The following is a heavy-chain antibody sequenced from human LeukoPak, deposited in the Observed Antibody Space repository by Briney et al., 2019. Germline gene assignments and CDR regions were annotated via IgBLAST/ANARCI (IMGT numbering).Heavy chain of an antibody. CDR1: GGSIASSSYY. D-gene: IGHD4-23*01. Sequence: SETLSLTCTVSGGSIASSSYYWGWIRQPPEKGLEWIGSMYYSGSTYYNLSLKSRVTISVDTSKNQFSLKLSSVTAADTAVYYCAADYGGYSGAFDIWGQGTMVTVSS. J-gene: IGHJ3*02. CDR3: AADYGGYSGAFDI. CDR2: MYYSGST. V-gene: IGHV4-39*01.